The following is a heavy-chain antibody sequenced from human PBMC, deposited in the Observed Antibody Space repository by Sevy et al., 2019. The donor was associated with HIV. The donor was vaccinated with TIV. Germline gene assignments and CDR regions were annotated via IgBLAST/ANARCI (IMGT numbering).Heavy chain of an antibody. J-gene: IGHJ5*01. CDR2: IGGSGGST. V-gene: IGHV3-23*01. D-gene: IGHD6-13*01. Sequence: EGSLRLSCAASGFTFSSYAMSWVRQAPGKELEWVSAIGGSGGSTYYADSVKGRFTISRDNSKNTLYLQMNSLRAEDTAVYYCAKVFGIAAAGIWWFDSWGQGTLVTVSS. CDR1: GFTFSSYA. CDR3: AKVFGIAAAGIWWFDS.